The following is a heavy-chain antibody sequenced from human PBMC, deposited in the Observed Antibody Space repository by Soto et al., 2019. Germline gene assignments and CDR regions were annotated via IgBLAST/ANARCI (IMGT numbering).Heavy chain of an antibody. CDR1: GGSISSYY. CDR2: IYYSGST. Sequence: SETLSLTCTVSGGSISSYYWSWIRQPPGKGLEWIGYIYYSGSTNYNPSLKSRVTISVDTSKNQFSLKLSSVTAADTAVYYCARTSLLRFGELSRHAFDIWGQGTMVTVSS. D-gene: IGHD3-10*01. V-gene: IGHV4-59*01. J-gene: IGHJ3*02. CDR3: ARTSLLRFGELSRHAFDI.